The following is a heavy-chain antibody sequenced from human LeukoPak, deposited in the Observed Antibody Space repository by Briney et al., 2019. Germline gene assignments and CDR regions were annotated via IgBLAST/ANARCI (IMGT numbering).Heavy chain of an antibody. V-gene: IGHV3-30*04. CDR3: AREDYVWGSYRYYFDY. CDR2: ISYDGSNK. Sequence: GRSLRLSCAASGFTFSSYAMHRVRQAPGKGLEWVAVISYDGSNKYYADSVKGRFTISRDNSKNTLYLQMNSLRAEDTAVYYCAREDYVWGSYRYYFDYWGQGTLVTVSS. J-gene: IGHJ4*02. CDR1: GFTFSSYA. D-gene: IGHD3-16*02.